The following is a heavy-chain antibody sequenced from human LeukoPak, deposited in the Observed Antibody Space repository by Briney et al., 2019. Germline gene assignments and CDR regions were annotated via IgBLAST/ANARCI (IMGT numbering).Heavy chain of an antibody. Sequence: GGTLRLSCTASGFAFSNFWMHWVRQAPGKGLVWVSRIKTDGSATNYADSVKGRFTISRDNAKNTLYLQMNSLRAEDTAVYYCLRDRDYWGQGTLVTVSS. V-gene: IGHV3-74*01. CDR1: GFAFSNFW. CDR2: IKTDGSAT. J-gene: IGHJ4*02. CDR3: LRDRDY.